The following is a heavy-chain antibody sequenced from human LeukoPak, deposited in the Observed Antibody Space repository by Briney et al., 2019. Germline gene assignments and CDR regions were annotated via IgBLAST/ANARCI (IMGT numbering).Heavy chain of an antibody. V-gene: IGHV3-53*01. CDR2: IYGGGST. J-gene: IGHJ4*02. D-gene: IGHD2-8*01. Sequence: GGSLRLSCAASGFTVSSNYMSWVRQAPGKGLEWVSVIYGGGSTYYADSAKGRFAISRDNSKNTLYLQMNSLRAEDTAVYYCARDRPSGVFDYWGQGTLVTVSS. CDR3: ARDRPSGVFDY. CDR1: GFTVSSNY.